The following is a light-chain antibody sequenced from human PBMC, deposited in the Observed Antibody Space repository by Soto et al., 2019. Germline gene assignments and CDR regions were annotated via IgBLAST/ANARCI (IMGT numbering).Light chain of an antibody. J-gene: IGKJ1*01. V-gene: IGKV3-20*01. CDR1: QSVSSSY. Sequence: EIVLTQSPGTLSLSPGETATLSCRASQSVSSSYLAWYQQKPGQAPRLLIYGASSRATGIPDRFSGSGSGTDFTLTISRLEPEDFAVYYCHQYGSSPRTFGQGTKVEIK. CDR2: GAS. CDR3: HQYGSSPRT.